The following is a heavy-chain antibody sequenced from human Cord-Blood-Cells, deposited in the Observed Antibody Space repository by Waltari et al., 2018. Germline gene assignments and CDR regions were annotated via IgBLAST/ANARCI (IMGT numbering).Heavy chain of an antibody. CDR2: ISYDGSNK. Sequence: QVQLVESGGGVVQPGRSLRLSCAASGFPFSSYGLHWVRQAPGKGLEWVAVISYDGSNKYYADSVKGRFTISRDNSKNTLYLQMNSLRAEDTAVYYCVKTGEKGAFDIWGQGTMVTVSS. J-gene: IGHJ3*02. V-gene: IGHV3-30*18. CDR1: GFPFSSYG. CDR3: VKTGEKGAFDI.